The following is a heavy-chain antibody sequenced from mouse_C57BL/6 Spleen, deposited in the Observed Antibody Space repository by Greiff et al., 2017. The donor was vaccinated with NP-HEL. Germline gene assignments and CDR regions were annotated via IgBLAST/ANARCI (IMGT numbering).Heavy chain of an antibody. J-gene: IGHJ4*01. D-gene: IGHD4-1*01. Sequence: EVKLQQSGPELVKPGASVKMSCKASGYTFTDYNMHWVKQSHGKSLEWMGYINPNNGGTSYNQKFKGKATLTVNKSSSTAYMELRSLTSEDSAVYYCAREAGTDYYAMGYWGKRTSVTVSS. CDR3: AREAGTDYYAMGY. CDR1: GYTFTDYN. CDR2: INPNNGGT. V-gene: IGHV1-22*01.